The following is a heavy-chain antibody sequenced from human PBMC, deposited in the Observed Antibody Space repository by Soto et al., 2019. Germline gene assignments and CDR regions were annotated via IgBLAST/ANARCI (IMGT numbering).Heavy chain of an antibody. D-gene: IGHD4-17*01. CDR2: ITPSLDIA. V-gene: IGHV1-69*08. CDR1: GGSFISYT. CDR3: ARDDYGDYNVDNWFDP. J-gene: IGHJ5*02. Sequence: QVQLVQSGAEVKKPGSSVKVSCKASGGSFISYTISWVRQAPGQGLEWMGKITPSLDIANYAQKLQGRVTITADKSTSTAYMELSSLRSEDTAVYFCARDDYGDYNVDNWFDPWGQGTLVTVSS.